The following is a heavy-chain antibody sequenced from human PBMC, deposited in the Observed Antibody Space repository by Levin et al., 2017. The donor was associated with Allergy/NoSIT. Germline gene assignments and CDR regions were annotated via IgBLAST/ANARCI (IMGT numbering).Heavy chain of an antibody. CDR1: GFTFSSFA. CDR2: ISGSGVST. J-gene: IGHJ6*02. V-gene: IGHV3-23*01. D-gene: IGHD6-6*01. Sequence: QSGGSLRLSCAASGFTFSSFAMSWVRQAPGKGLEWVSGISGSGVSTHYADSVKGRFTITRDNSKNTLYLQMNSLRAEDTAVYYCAKGGSSSGDYYGMDVWGQGTTVTVSS. CDR3: AKGGSSSGDYYGMDV.